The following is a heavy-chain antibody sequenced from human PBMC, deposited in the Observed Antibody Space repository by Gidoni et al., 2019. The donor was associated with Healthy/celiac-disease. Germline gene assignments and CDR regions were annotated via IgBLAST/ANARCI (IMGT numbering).Heavy chain of an antibody. V-gene: IGHV4-30-4*01. J-gene: IGHJ4*02. Sequence: QVQLQESGPGLVKPSQTLSLTCTVSGGSISSGDYYWSWIRQPPGKGLEWIGYIYYSGSTYYNPSLKSRVTISVDTSKNQFSLKLSSVTAADTAVYYCARVIVDGDYLISGGFDYWGQGTLVTVSS. CDR1: GGSISSGDYY. CDR2: IYYSGST. D-gene: IGHD4-17*01. CDR3: ARVIVDGDYLISGGFDY.